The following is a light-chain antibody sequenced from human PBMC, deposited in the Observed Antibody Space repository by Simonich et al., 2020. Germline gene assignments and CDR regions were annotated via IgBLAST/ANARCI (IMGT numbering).Light chain of an antibody. V-gene: IGKV3-15*01. CDR2: GAS. CDR1: QSVTSN. Sequence: EIVMTQSPATLSVSPGERATLSCRASQSVTSNLAWYQQKPGQAPRLLFYGASTRATGIPARFSGSGTGTEFTLTISSLQSEDFAVYYCQQYGSSPETFGQGTKVEIK. J-gene: IGKJ1*01. CDR3: QQYGSSPET.